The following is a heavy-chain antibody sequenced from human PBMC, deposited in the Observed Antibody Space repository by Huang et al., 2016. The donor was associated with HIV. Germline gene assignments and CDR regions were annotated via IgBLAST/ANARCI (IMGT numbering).Heavy chain of an antibody. CDR1: GFTFEDYA. D-gene: IGHD6-19*01. Sequence: EVQLVESGGGLVQPGRSLRLSCAASGFTFEDYAMHWVRQAPGSGLEWVSGISWNSGSIGYADSVKGRFTISRDNAKNSLYLQMNSLRTEDTALYYCAKDIGIAVAGTMDYWGQGTLVTVSS. CDR3: AKDIGIAVAGTMDY. CDR2: ISWNSGSI. J-gene: IGHJ4*02. V-gene: IGHV3-9*01.